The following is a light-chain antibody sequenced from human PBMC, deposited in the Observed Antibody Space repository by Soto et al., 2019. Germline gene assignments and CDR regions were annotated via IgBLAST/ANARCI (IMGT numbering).Light chain of an antibody. CDR3: AAWDDSLNGVV. CDR1: SSNIARNS. Sequence: QSVLTQPPSASGTPGQRVTISCSGSSSNIARNSVNWYQQLPGTAPKLLIYDKTQRPSGVPDRFSGSKSGTSASLAISGLQSEDEADYYCAAWDDSLNGVVFGGGTKLTV. J-gene: IGLJ2*01. CDR2: DKT. V-gene: IGLV1-44*01.